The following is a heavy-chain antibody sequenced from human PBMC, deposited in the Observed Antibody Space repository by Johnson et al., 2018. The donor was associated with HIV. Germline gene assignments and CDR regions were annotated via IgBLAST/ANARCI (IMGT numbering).Heavy chain of an antibody. J-gene: IGHJ3*02. D-gene: IGHD1-26*01. CDR3: ARDGKVGATPRRAFYI. Sequence: QVQLVESGGGVVQPGRSLRLSCAASGFTFSSYAMHWVRQAPGKGLEWVAVISYDGSNKYYADSVKGRFTISRDNSKNTLYLQMNSLRAEDTAVYYCARDGKVGATPRRAFYIWGQGTMVTVSS. CDR1: GFTFSSYA. V-gene: IGHV3-30-3*01. CDR2: ISYDGSNK.